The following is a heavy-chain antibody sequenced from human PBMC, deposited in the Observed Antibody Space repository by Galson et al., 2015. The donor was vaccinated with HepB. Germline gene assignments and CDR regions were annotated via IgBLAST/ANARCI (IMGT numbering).Heavy chain of an antibody. V-gene: IGHV3-7*01. Sequence: SLRLSCAASGFTFSSYAMSWVRQAPGKGLEWVANIKQDGSEKYYVDSVKGRFTISRDNAKNSLYLQMNSLRAEDTAVYYCARGVGATRTAFDYWGQGTLVTVSS. CDR1: GFTFSSYA. J-gene: IGHJ4*02. CDR3: ARGVGATRTAFDY. CDR2: IKQDGSEK. D-gene: IGHD1-26*01.